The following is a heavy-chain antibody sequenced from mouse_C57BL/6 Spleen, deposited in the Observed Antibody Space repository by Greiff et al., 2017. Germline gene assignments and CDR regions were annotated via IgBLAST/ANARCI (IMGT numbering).Heavy chain of an antibody. CDR2: IYPGDGDT. V-gene: IGHV1-82*01. CDR3: ARHDDPYYFDY. D-gene: IGHD2-3*01. Sequence: VQLQESGPELVKPGASVKISCKASGYAFSSSWMNWVKQRPGKGLEWIGRIYPGDGDTNYNGKFKGKATLTADKSSSTAYMQLSSRTSEDSAVYFCARHDDPYYFDYWGQGTTLTVSS. J-gene: IGHJ2*01. CDR1: GYAFSSSW.